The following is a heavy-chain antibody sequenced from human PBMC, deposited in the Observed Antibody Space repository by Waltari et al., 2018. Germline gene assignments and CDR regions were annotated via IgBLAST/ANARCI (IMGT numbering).Heavy chain of an antibody. CDR3: ARSGYDSTEGWLDP. V-gene: IGHV4-61*02. J-gene: IGHJ5*02. CDR1: GASVSGGSHF. Sequence: QVQLQESGPGLVKPSQTLSLPCTVPGASVSGGSHFWNWIRQPSGKGLEWIARIYTTGRTDYNPSLQSRVTISADTSKNELSLKMSSVTAADTAVYYCARSGYDSTEGWLDPWGPGTLVTVSS. CDR2: IYTTGRT. D-gene: IGHD3-22*01.